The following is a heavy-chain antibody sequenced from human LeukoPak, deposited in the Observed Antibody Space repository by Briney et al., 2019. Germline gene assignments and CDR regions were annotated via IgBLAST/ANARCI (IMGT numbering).Heavy chain of an antibody. D-gene: IGHD6-19*01. CDR2: IYTSGST. Sequence: PSETLFLTCTVSGGSISSYYWSWIRQPAGKGLEWIGRIYTSGSTNYNPSLKSRVTMSVDTSKNQFSLKLSSVTAADTAVYYCARVSSGWTISGYYYGMGVWGQGTTVTVSS. J-gene: IGHJ6*02. CDR3: ARVSSGWTISGYYYGMGV. CDR1: GGSISSYY. V-gene: IGHV4-4*07.